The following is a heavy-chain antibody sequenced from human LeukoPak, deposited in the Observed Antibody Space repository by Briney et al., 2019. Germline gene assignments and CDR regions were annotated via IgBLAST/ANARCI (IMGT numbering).Heavy chain of an antibody. CDR2: IIPIFGTA. J-gene: IGHJ3*02. V-gene: IGHV1-69*13. CDR3: ARDLGMATIRDAFDI. D-gene: IGHD5-24*01. CDR1: GGTFSSYA. Sequence: VASVKVSCKASGGTFSSYAISWVRQAPGQGLEWMGGIIPIFGTANYAQKFQGRVTITADESTSTAYMELSSLRSEDTAVYYCARDLGMATIRDAFDIWGQGTMVTVSS.